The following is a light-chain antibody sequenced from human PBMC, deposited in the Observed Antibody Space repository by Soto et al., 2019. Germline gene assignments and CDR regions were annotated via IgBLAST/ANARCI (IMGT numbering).Light chain of an antibody. Sequence: EIVMTQSPATLSVSPGERATLSCRASQSVSSNLAWYQQKPGQAPRLLIYGASTRATGIPARFSGSGYGTEFTLTISSLQSEDFAVYYCQQYNNWLTFRGGTKVEIK. J-gene: IGKJ4*01. CDR3: QQYNNWLT. CDR2: GAS. V-gene: IGKV3-15*01. CDR1: QSVSSN.